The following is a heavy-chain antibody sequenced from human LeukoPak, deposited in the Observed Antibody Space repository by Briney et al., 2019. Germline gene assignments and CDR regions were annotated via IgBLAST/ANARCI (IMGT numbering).Heavy chain of an antibody. CDR3: ARHFRRDYSASGASQYYHYIDV. V-gene: IGHV4-59*08. CDR1: GRSMTYDY. D-gene: IGHD3-10*01. CDR2: IYTTGST. Sequence: SETLSLTCTVSGRSMTYDYWSWIRQTPGMRLEWLGYIYTTGSTRYNPSLKSRVTISLDTSKNQFSLRLRSVTAADTAVYYCARHFRRDYSASGASQYYHYIDVWGKGTTVTVSS. J-gene: IGHJ6*03.